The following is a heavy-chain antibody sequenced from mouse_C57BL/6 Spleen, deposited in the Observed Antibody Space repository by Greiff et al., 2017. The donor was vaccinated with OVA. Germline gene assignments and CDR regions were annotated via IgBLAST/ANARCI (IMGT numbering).Heavy chain of an antibody. Sequence: DVMLVESGGDLVKPGGSLKLSCAASGFTFSSYGMSWVRQTPDKRLEWVATISSGGSYTYYPDSVKGRFPISRDNAKNTLYLQMSSLKSEDTAMYYCARQGNYGYDGGYFDYWGQGTTLTVSS. D-gene: IGHD2-2*01. V-gene: IGHV5-6*02. J-gene: IGHJ2*01. CDR1: GFTFSSYG. CDR2: ISSGGSYT. CDR3: ARQGNYGYDGGYFDY.